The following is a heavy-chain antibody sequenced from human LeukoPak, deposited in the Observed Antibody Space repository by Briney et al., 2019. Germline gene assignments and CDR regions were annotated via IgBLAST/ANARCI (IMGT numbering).Heavy chain of an antibody. V-gene: IGHV4-34*01. D-gene: IGHD4-17*01. Sequence: PSETLSLTCAVYGGSFSGYYWSWIRQPPGKGLEWIGEINHSGSTNYNSSLKSRVTISVDTSKNQFSLKLSSVTAADTAVYYCASNYGDYRAVNTYNWFDPWGQGTLVTVSS. CDR1: GGSFSGYY. J-gene: IGHJ5*02. CDR3: ASNYGDYRAVNTYNWFDP. CDR2: INHSGST.